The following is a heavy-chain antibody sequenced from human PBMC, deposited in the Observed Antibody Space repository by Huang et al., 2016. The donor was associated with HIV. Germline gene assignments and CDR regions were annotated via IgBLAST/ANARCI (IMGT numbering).Heavy chain of an antibody. CDR2: INYSQCT. CDR3: ARIRYDFWRGYELQSYYYYYMGV. J-gene: IGHJ6*03. V-gene: IGHV4-39*01. Sequence: QLQLQESGAGLVKPSETLSLTCTVSGCSISNRCYYWGWIRQPPGKGLEVIVCINYSQCTYYNPALKSGFTIIVDTSKNQFSLKLSSVTAADTAVYYCARIRYDFWRGYELQSYYYYYMGVCGKGTTVTVSS. D-gene: IGHD3-3*01. CDR1: GCSISNRCYY.